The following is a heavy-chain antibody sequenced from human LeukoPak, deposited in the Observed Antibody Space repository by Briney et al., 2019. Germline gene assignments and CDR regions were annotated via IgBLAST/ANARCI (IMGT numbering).Heavy chain of an antibody. V-gene: IGHV1-2*02. D-gene: IGHD3-9*01. J-gene: IGHJ4*02. CDR1: GYTFTGYY. Sequence: ASVKVSCKASGYTFTGYYMHWVRQAPGQGLEWMGWINPNSGGTNYAQKFQGRVTMTRDTSISTAYMELSRLRSDDTAVYYCARVSLRYFVWSWGPIDYWGQGTLVTVSS. CDR2: INPNSGGT. CDR3: ARVSLRYFVWSWGPIDY.